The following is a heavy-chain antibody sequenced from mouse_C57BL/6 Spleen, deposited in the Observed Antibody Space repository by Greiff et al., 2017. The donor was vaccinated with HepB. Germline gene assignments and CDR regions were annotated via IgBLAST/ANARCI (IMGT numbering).Heavy chain of an antibody. CDR3: ARGSSNVWFAY. CDR1: GFTFSSYA. V-gene: IGHV5-4*03. J-gene: IGHJ3*01. D-gene: IGHD2-5*01. CDR2: ISDGGSYT. Sequence: EVKLVESGGGLVKPGGSLKLSCAASGFTFSSYAMSWVRQTPEKRLEWVATISDGGSYTYYPDNVKGRFTISRDNAKNNLYLQMSQLKTEDTAMYYWARGSSNVWFAYWGQGTLVTVSA.